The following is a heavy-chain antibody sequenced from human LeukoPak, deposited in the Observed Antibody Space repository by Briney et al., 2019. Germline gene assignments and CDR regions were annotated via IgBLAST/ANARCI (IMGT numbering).Heavy chain of an antibody. CDR3: AKQAYDSPRTDFDY. V-gene: IGHV3-23*01. J-gene: IGHJ4*02. CDR1: GLTFSRYA. D-gene: IGHD3-22*01. CDR2: VSTSGGST. Sequence: GRSLRLSCAASGLTFSRYAMSWVRQAPGKGLEWVSGVSTSGGSTYYADSVKGRFTISRDNSKNTLHLQMNSLRAEDTAIYYCAKQAYDSPRTDFDYWGQGTLVTVSS.